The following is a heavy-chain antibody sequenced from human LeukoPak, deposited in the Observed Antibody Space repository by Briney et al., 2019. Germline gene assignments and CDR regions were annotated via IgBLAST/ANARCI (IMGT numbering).Heavy chain of an antibody. Sequence: SETLSLTCTVSGGSISSYYWSWIRQPPGKGLEWIGYIYYSGSTNYNPSLKSRVTISVDTSKNQFSLKLSSVTAADTAVYYCARHTRMVRGVDNWFDPWGQGTLVTVSS. CDR1: GGSISSYY. D-gene: IGHD3-10*01. J-gene: IGHJ5*02. V-gene: IGHV4-59*08. CDR3: ARHTRMVRGVDNWFDP. CDR2: IYYSGST.